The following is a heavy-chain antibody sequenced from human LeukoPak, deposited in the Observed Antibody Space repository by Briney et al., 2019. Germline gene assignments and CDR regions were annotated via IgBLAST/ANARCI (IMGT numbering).Heavy chain of an antibody. CDR2: ISGNGGST. CDR3: AKDPRTGDVEWSWGYFDY. V-gene: IGHV3-23*01. CDR1: GFTFSSYA. D-gene: IGHD7-27*01. Sequence: PGGSLRLSCAASGFTFSSYAMSWVRQAPGKGLEWVSAISGNGGSTYYADSVKGRFTISRDNSKNTLYLQMNSLRAEDTAVYYCAKDPRTGDVEWSWGYFDYWGQGTLVTVSS. J-gene: IGHJ4*02.